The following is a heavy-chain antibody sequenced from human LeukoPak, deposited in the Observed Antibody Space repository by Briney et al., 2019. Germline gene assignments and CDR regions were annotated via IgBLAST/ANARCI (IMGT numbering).Heavy chain of an antibody. CDR1: GFTFSSYS. D-gene: IGHD5-12*01. V-gene: IGHV3-21*01. J-gene: IGHJ4*02. CDR3: ARDAPPIVATPIDH. Sequence: GGSLRLSCAASGFTFSSYSMNWVRQAPGKGLEWVSSISSSSSYIYYADSVKGRFTISRDNSKNTVYLQMNSLRAEDTAVYYCARDAPPIVATPIDHWGQGTLVTVSS. CDR2: ISSSSSYI.